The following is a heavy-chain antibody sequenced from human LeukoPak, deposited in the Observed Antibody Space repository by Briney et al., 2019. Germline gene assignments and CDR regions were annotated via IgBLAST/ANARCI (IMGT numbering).Heavy chain of an antibody. V-gene: IGHV1-8*01. Sequence: ASVKVSCKASGYTFTSYDINWVRQATGQGLEWMGWMNPNSGHTGYAQKFQGRITMTRNTPISTAYMELSSLGSEDTAVYYCATVTRDCSRASCHTYWGQGTLVTVSS. CDR1: GYTFTSYD. CDR3: ATVTRDCSRASCHTY. CDR2: MNPNSGHT. D-gene: IGHD2-2*02. J-gene: IGHJ4*02.